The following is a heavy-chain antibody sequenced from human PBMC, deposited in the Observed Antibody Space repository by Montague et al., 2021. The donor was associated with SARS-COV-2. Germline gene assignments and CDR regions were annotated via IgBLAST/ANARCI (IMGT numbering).Heavy chain of an antibody. Sequence: SETLSLTCTVSGASVRTYYWSWIRQSAGKKLEWMGRLYTSGSTYYNPSFKSRVTMSLDTSKNLFSLNLSSMTAADTAAYYCARDRADYSFAYYHEMDVWGQGIAVTVSS. CDR1: GASVRTYY. D-gene: IGHD5-12*01. CDR2: LYTSGST. V-gene: IGHV4-4*07. CDR3: ARDRADYSFAYYHEMDV. J-gene: IGHJ6*02.